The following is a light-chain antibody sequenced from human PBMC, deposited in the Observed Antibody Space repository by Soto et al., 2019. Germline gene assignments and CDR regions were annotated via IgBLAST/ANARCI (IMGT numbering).Light chain of an antibody. Sequence: DIQMTQSPSTLSASVGDRVTITCRASQTIDSWLAWYQQRAGKPPKLLIYWASTLASGVPARFSGSGSGTEFPLTISSLQADDVATYYCQPYNSYSEAFGQGTKVHIK. CDR2: WAS. CDR3: QPYNSYSEA. CDR1: QTIDSW. V-gene: IGKV1-5*03. J-gene: IGKJ1*01.